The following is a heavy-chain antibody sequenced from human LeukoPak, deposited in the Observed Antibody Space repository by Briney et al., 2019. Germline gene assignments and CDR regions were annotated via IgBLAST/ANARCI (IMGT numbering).Heavy chain of an antibody. V-gene: IGHV1-2*02. J-gene: IGHJ5*02. CDR3: ARLGSGHGYNWGDL. CDR2: INPNSGGT. D-gene: IGHD5-24*01. Sequence: ASVKVSCKASGYTFTGYYMHWVRQAPGQRLEWMGWINPNSGGTNYAQRFQGRVIMTRDTSISTAYLQWSSLKASDTAMYYCARLGSGHGYNWGDLWGQGTLVSVSS. CDR1: GYTFTGYY.